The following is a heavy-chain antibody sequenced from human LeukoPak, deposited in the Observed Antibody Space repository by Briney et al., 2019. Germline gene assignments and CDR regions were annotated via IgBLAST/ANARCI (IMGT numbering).Heavy chain of an antibody. CDR1: GFTFSSDA. J-gene: IGHJ4*02. V-gene: IGHV3-23*01. D-gene: IGHD1-1*01. CDR3: AKFGNCWFFYDY. CDR2: ISGSGGST. Sequence: GGSLRLSCAASGFTFSSDAMSWVRQAPGKGLEWVSAISGSGGSTYYADSVKGLFTISRDNSKNPLYLQMNSVRAEDTAVYYCAKFGNCWFFYDYWGQGTLVTVSS.